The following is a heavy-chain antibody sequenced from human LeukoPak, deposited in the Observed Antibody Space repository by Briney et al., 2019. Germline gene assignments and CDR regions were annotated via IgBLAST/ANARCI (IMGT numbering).Heavy chain of an antibody. Sequence: GRSLRLSCVASGFTFDDHALHWVRQAPGKGLEWVSGISWNSGNIGYADSVKGRFTISRDNAKKSLYLQMNSLRAEDTALYYCAKDLSAMGPYGMDVWGQGTTVTVSS. D-gene: IGHD5-18*01. J-gene: IGHJ6*02. V-gene: IGHV3-9*01. CDR2: ISWNSGNI. CDR3: AKDLSAMGPYGMDV. CDR1: GFTFDDHA.